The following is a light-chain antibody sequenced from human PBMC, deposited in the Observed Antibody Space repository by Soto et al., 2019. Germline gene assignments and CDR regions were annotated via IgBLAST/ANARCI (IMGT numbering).Light chain of an antibody. Sequence: IVMTQSPLSLPVTPGEPASICCRSSQSLLYSNGYNYLDWYLQKPGQSPQLLIYLGSNRASGVPDRFSGSGSGTDFTLRISRVEAEDVGVYYCMQALQTPPTFGQGTKVDIK. J-gene: IGKJ1*01. CDR2: LGS. V-gene: IGKV2-28*01. CDR3: MQALQTPPT. CDR1: QSLLYSNGYNY.